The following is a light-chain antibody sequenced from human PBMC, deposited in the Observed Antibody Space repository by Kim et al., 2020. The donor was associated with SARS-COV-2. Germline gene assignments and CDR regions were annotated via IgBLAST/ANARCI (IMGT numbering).Light chain of an antibody. Sequence: APGKTARITCGGNNIGSKSVLWYQQKPGQAPVLVIYYDSDRPSGIPERFSGSNSGNMATLTISRVEAGDEADYYCQVWDSSSDHRVFGGGTKLTVL. CDR1: NIGSKS. CDR3: QVWDSSSDHRV. V-gene: IGLV3-21*04. J-gene: IGLJ3*02. CDR2: YDS.